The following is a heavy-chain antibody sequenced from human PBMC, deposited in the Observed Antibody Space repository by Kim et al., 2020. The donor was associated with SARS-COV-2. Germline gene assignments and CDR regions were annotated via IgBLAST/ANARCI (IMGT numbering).Heavy chain of an antibody. V-gene: IGHV1-46*01. CDR2: IDPTGGQT. CDR1: GYIFTTYY. J-gene: IGHJ6*02. CDR3: ARNLGYCEVDICPGLDV. Sequence: ASVKVSCKASGYIFTTYYIQWVRQAPGQGLEWMGKIDPTGGQTYYAQKFQGRVTMTRDTSTNTAYMELSSLKSDDTGVYYCARNLGYCEVDICPGLDVWGQGTTVTVSS. D-gene: IGHD2-15*01.